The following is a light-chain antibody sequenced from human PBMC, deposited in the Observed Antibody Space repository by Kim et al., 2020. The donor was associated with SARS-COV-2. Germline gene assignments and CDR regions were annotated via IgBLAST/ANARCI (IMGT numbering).Light chain of an antibody. CDR3: QTWGTSVV. CDR1: RLGEKF. V-gene: IGLV3-1*01. CDR2: QDT. Sequence: SYELTQPPSVSVSPGQTASIPCSGYRLGEKFASWYQQMPGQSPILVIYQDTQWAPGIPERFSGSNSGDTATLTIAGTQAMDEAHYYCQTWGTSVVFGGGTQLTVL. J-gene: IGLJ2*01.